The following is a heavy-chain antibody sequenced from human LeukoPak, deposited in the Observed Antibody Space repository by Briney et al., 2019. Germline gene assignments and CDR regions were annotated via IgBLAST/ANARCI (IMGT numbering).Heavy chain of an antibody. CDR1: GYTFTGYY. V-gene: IGHV1-2*02. D-gene: IGHD2-15*01. CDR2: INPNSGGT. Sequence: ASVKVSCKASGYTFTGYYMHWVRQAPGQGLEWMGWINPNSGGTNHAQKFQGRVTMTRDTSISTAYMELSRLRSDDTAVYYCARSCSGGSCPLDYWGQGTLVTVSS. J-gene: IGHJ4*02. CDR3: ARSCSGGSCPLDY.